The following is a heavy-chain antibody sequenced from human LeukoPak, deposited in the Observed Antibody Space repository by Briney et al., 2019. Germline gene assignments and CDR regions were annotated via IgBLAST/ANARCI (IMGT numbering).Heavy chain of an antibody. V-gene: IGHV4-39*01. J-gene: IGHJ6*02. D-gene: IGHD1-14*01. CDR3: ARMRNWNHASFYYYYGMDV. Sequence: SETLSLTCTVSGGSISSSSYYWGWIRQPPGKGLEWIGSIYYSGSTYYNPSLKSRVTISVDTSKNQFSLKLSSVTAADTAVYYCARMRNWNHASFYYYYGMDVWGQGTTVTVSS. CDR2: IYYSGST. CDR1: GGSISSSSYY.